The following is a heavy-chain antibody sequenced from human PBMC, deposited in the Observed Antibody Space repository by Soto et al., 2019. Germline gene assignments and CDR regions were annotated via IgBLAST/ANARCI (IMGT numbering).Heavy chain of an antibody. CDR3: ARGAVSFSSAYQNWFDP. D-gene: IGHD2-15*01. V-gene: IGHV1-18*04. CDR1: GYTFSSYS. J-gene: IGHJ5*02. Sequence: GASVKVSCKTSGYTFSSYSVNWVRQAPGQGLEWMAWISTYSGNTHYAERVQGRFTTSIDDASNSLFLQMERLTVEDTAVYYCARGAVSFSSAYQNWFDPWGQGTLVTVSS. CDR2: ISTYSGNT.